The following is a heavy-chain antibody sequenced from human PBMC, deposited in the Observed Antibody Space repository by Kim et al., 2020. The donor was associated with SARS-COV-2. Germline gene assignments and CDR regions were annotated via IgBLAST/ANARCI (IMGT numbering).Heavy chain of an antibody. Sequence: GGSLRLSCAASGFTFSSYAMHWVRQAPGKGLEWVAVISYDGSNKYYADSVKGRFTISRDNSKNTLYLQMNSLRAEDTAVYYCARDDRLLPPMVRGVILSDYWGQGTLVTVSS. CDR3: ARDDRLLPPMVRGVILSDY. V-gene: IGHV3-30*04. J-gene: IGHJ4*02. CDR2: ISYDGSNK. CDR1: GFTFSSYA. D-gene: IGHD3-10*01.